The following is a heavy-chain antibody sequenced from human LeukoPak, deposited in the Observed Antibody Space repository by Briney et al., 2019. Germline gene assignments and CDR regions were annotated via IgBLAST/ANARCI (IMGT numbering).Heavy chain of an antibody. D-gene: IGHD1/OR15-1a*01. V-gene: IGHV4-39*01. Sequence: SETLCLTCTVSGGSISSSSYYWGWIRQPPGKGLEWIGSIYYSGSTYYSPSLNGRVTISVDTSKNQFSLKLTSVTAADTAVYYCARLSYNWNTGYWGQGTLVTVSS. CDR3: ARLSYNWNTGY. CDR2: IYYSGST. CDR1: GGSISSSSYY. J-gene: IGHJ4*02.